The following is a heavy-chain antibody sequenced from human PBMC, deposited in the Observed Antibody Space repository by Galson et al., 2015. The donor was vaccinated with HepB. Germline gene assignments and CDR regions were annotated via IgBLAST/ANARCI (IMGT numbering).Heavy chain of an antibody. V-gene: IGHV3-48*04. CDR3: ARDNYRDYLNFPHYYYYYGMDV. CDR1: GFTFSSYS. Sequence: SLRLSCAASGFTFSSYSMNWVRQAPGKGLEWVSYISSSSRTIYYATSVKGRLTISRDNAKNSLYLQMNSLRAEDTAVYYCARDNYRDYLNFPHYYYYYGMDVWGQGTTVTVSS. CDR2: ISSSSRTI. D-gene: IGHD4-17*01. J-gene: IGHJ6*02.